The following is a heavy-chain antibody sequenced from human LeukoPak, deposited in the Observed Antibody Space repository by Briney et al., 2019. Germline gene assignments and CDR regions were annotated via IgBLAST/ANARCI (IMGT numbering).Heavy chain of an antibody. J-gene: IGHJ6*02. D-gene: IGHD2-2*01. CDR2: IYYGGST. CDR1: GGSISSGSYY. V-gene: IGHV4-39*07. Sequence: SETLSLTCTVSGGSISSGSYYWSWIRQPPGKGLEWIGSIYYGGSTYYNSSLKSRVTISVDISKNQFSLKVSPVTAADTAVYYCARDAGHQLSRRNYYAMDVWGQGTTVTVSS. CDR3: ARDAGHQLSRRNYYAMDV.